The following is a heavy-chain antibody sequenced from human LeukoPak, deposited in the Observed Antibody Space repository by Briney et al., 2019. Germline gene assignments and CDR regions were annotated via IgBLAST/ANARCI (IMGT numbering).Heavy chain of an antibody. CDR3: AKGRYYYDSSGYSVDY. CDR2: ISGSGGST. D-gene: IGHD3-22*01. CDR1: GFTFSSYA. Sequence: GGSLRLSCAASGFTFSSYAMSWVRQAPGKGLEWVSAISGSGGSTYYADSVKGRFTISRDNSKNTLYLQMNSLRAEDTAVYYCAKGRYYYDSSGYSVDYWGQGTLVTVSS. J-gene: IGHJ4*02. V-gene: IGHV3-23*01.